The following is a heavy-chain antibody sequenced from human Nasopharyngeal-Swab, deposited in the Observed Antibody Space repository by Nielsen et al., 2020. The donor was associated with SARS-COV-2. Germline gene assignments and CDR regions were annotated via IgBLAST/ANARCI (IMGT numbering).Heavy chain of an antibody. CDR1: GYSFTSYW. CDR2: IDPSDSYT. V-gene: IGHV5-10-1*01. D-gene: IGHD2-15*01. CDR3: ARRAYCSGGSCYSPYYYYMDV. J-gene: IGHJ6*03. Sequence: GESLKISCKGSGYSFTSYWISWVRQMPGKGLEWMGRIDPSDSYTNYSPSFQGHVTISADKSISTAYLQWSSLKASDTAMYYCARRAYCSGGSCYSPYYYYMDVWGKETTVTVSS.